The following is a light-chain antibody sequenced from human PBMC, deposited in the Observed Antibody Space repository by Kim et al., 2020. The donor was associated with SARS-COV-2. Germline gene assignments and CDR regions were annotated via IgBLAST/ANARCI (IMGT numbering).Light chain of an antibody. V-gene: IGLV1-47*01. CDR2: RND. Sequence: GRRAGISCAGGTPTIGSNYVCWYHHVPGTAPKLLIYRNDQRPSAVPDRFSGSKSDTSASLTIRGLRPEDEADYYCASWDDSLSGRIFGGGTQLTVL. CDR3: ASWDDSLSGRI. J-gene: IGLJ2*01. CDR1: TPTIGSNY.